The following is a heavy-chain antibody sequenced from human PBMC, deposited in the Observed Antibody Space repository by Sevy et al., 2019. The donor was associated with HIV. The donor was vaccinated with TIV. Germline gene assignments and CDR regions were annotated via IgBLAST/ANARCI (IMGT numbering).Heavy chain of an antibody. CDR2: ISYDGSNK. V-gene: IGHV3-30*04. CDR1: GFTFSSYA. CDR3: AGSLVEMATNFDY. J-gene: IGHJ4*02. D-gene: IGHD5-12*01. Sequence: GGSLRLSCAASGFTFSSYAMHWVRQAPGKGLEWVAVISYDGSNKYYADSVKGRFTISRDNSKNTLYLQMNSLRAEDTAVYYCAGSLVEMATNFDYWGQGTLVTVSS.